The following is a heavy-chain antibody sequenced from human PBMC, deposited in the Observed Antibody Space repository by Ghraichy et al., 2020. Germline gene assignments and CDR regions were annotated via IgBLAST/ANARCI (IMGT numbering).Heavy chain of an antibody. CDR2: INEDGSEI. CDR3: ARAETWVAS. V-gene: IGHV3-7*03. D-gene: IGHD2-15*01. J-gene: IGHJ5*02. CDR1: GFTFSTYW. Sequence: GESLNISCTVSGFTFSTYWMTWLRQASGKGLEWVANINEDGSEIHYVDSVRGRFTVSRDNAKNSLFLQMNSLRAEDTAVYYCARAETWVASWGQGTLVTVSS.